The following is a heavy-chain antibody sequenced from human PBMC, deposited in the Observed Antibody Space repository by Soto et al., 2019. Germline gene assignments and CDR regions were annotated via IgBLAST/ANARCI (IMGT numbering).Heavy chain of an antibody. D-gene: IGHD4-17*01. J-gene: IGHJ3*02. CDR1: GFTFSSYA. Sequence: SLRLSCAASGFTFSSYAMHWVRQAPGKGLEWVAVISYDGSNKYYADSVKGRFTISRDNSKNTLYLQMNSLRAEDTAVYYCAREPTVVTPVGAFDIWGQGTMVTVSS. V-gene: IGHV3-30-3*01. CDR3: AREPTVVTPVGAFDI. CDR2: ISYDGSNK.